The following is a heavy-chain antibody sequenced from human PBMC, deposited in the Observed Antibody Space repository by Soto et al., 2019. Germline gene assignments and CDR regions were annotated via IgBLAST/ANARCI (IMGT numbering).Heavy chain of an antibody. J-gene: IGHJ4*02. Sequence: GASVKVSCKASGYAFISQGITWVRQAPGQGLEWMGWISAYNGDTNYAQKFQGRVTMTTDESTSTAYMELRSLRSEDTAVYYCAREGGDYDILTGPEWGQGTLVTVSS. V-gene: IGHV1-18*01. D-gene: IGHD3-9*01. CDR3: AREGGDYDILTGPE. CDR1: GYAFISQG. CDR2: ISAYNGDT.